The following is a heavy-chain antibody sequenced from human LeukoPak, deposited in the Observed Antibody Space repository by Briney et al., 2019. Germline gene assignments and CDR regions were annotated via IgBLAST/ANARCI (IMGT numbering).Heavy chain of an antibody. D-gene: IGHD3-16*02. Sequence: GGSLRLSCAASGFTFSTYGMHWVRQAPGKGLEWVAFVRYDGSKKYYTNSVKGRFTISRDNSKNTLYLQMNSLRAEDTAVYYCAGYVWGSYRYSGAFDIWGQGTMVTVSS. J-gene: IGHJ3*02. CDR2: VRYDGSKK. CDR3: AGYVWGSYRYSGAFDI. V-gene: IGHV3-30*02. CDR1: GFTFSTYG.